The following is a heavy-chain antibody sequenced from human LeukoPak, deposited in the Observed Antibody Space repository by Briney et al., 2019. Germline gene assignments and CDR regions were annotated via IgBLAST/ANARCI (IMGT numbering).Heavy chain of an antibody. D-gene: IGHD6-13*01. V-gene: IGHV3-66*02. CDR3: ARDRGFSSSWRLFVY. CDR2: IYSGAGT. Sequence: PGGSLRLSCAASGFTLSSHYMSWVRQAPGKGLEWVSVIYSGAGTSYADSVQGRFTISRDNSKNTLYLQMNSLRVEDTVVYYCARDRGFSSSWRLFVYWGQGTLVTVSS. J-gene: IGHJ4*02. CDR1: GFTLSSHY.